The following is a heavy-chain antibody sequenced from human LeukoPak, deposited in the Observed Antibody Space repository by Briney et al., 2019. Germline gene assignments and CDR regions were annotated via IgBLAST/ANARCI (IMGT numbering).Heavy chain of an antibody. Sequence: SETLSITCTVSGGSISNYYWSCIRQSPGKGLEWIGHVYYSGSTTYNPSLKSRVAISVHTSKNQFSLRLNSVTAADTAVYYCAREGTRSGWGDTFDYRGQGTLVTVSS. D-gene: IGHD6-19*01. V-gene: IGHV4-59*01. CDR2: VYYSGST. CDR1: GGSISNYY. CDR3: AREGTRSGWGDTFDY. J-gene: IGHJ4*02.